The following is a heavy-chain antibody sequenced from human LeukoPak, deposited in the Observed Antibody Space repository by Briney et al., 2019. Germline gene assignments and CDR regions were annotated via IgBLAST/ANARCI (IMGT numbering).Heavy chain of an antibody. CDR2: MKPDGSEK. CDR1: GFTEGHYW. Sequence: PGGSLSLSCAASGFTEGHYWMDWGRQAPAKGQELVANMKPDGSEKNYVASVKGRFTICRDNAENALFLQMKSLRTDDAAVSYCAREDGAFHDGGQGTLVTVSS. CDR3: AREDGAFHD. D-gene: IGHD5-24*01. J-gene: IGHJ4*02. V-gene: IGHV3-7*05.